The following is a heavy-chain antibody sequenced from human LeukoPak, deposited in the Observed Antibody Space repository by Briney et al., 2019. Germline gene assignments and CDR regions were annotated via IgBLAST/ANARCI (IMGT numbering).Heavy chain of an antibody. CDR2: IYHYGDS. Sequence: SETLSLSCSVSGGSITSGYYWGWIRQPPGKGLEWIGQIYHYGDSFYNPSLERRLTMSVDTSRNQFSLELSSVTAADTAVYYCAVMAVSSGYFQHWGQGTLVTVSS. D-gene: IGHD5/OR15-5a*01. CDR1: GGSITSGYY. CDR3: AVMAVSSGYFQH. J-gene: IGHJ1*01. V-gene: IGHV4-38-2*02.